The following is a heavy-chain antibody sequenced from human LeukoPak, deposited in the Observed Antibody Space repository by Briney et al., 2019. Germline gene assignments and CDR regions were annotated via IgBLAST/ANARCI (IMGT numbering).Heavy chain of an antibody. V-gene: IGHV4-59*01. D-gene: IGHD6-13*01. CDR1: GGSISSYY. Sequence: SETLSLTCTVSGGSISSYYWSWIRQPPGKGLEWIGYIYYSGSTNYNPSLKSRVTISVDTSKNQFSLNLSSVTAADTAVYYCARVSSGWSRFDYWGQGTLVTVSS. CDR2: IYYSGST. CDR3: ARVSSGWSRFDY. J-gene: IGHJ4*02.